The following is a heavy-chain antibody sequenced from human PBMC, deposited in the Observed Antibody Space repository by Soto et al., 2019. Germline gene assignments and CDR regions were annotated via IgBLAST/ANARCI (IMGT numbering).Heavy chain of an antibody. CDR3: ARLYYDFWSGYYLIDY. CDR1: GYTFTSYG. V-gene: IGHV1-18*01. CDR2: ISAYNGNT. J-gene: IGHJ4*02. Sequence: QVQLVQSGAEVKKPGASVKVSCEASGYTFTSYGISWVRQAPGQGLEWMGWISAYNGNTNYAQKLQGRVTMTTDTSTSTAYMELRSLRSDDTAVYYCARLYYDFWSGYYLIDYWGQGTLVTVSS. D-gene: IGHD3-3*01.